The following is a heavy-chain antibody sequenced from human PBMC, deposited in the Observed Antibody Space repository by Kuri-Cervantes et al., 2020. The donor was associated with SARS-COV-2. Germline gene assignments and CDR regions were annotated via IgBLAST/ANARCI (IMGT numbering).Heavy chain of an antibody. CDR2: IQQDGSEK. CDR1: GFTFSSYW. Sequence: GESLKISCAASGFTFSSYWMSWVRQAPGKGLEWVANIQQDGSEKYYVDSVKGRFTISRDNAKNSLYLQMNSRRAEDTAVYYCARKKTDMDVWGKGTTVTVSS. J-gene: IGHJ6*03. V-gene: IGHV3-7*01. D-gene: IGHD1-14*01. CDR3: ARKKTDMDV.